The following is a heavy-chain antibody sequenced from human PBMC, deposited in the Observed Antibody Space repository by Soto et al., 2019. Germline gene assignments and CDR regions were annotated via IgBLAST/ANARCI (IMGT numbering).Heavy chain of an antibody. J-gene: IGHJ3*02. CDR3: ARSPAGITIFGVVRGHAFDI. Sequence: RASVKVSCKASGYTFTGYYMHWVRQAPGQGXEWMGWINPNSGGTNYAQKFQGWVTMTRDTSISTAYMELSRLRSDDTAVYYCARSPAGITIFGVVRGHAFDIWGQGTMVTVSS. CDR1: GYTFTGYY. D-gene: IGHD3-3*01. V-gene: IGHV1-2*04. CDR2: INPNSGGT.